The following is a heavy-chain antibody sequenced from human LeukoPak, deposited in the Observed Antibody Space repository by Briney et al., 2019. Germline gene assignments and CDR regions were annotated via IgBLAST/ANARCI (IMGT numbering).Heavy chain of an antibody. CDR3: AKGITGTKGAFDY. CDR1: GFTFNIYA. V-gene: IGHV3-30*02. J-gene: IGHJ4*02. D-gene: IGHD1-7*01. CDR2: IRYDGSNK. Sequence: PGGSLRLSCAASGFTFNIYAMTWVRQAPGKGLEWVAFIRYDGSNKYYADSVKGRFTISRDNSKNTLYLQMNSLRAEDTAVYYCAKGITGTKGAFDYWGQGTFVTVSS.